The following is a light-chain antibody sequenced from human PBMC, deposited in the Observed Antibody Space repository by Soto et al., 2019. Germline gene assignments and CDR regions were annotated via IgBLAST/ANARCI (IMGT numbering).Light chain of an antibody. V-gene: IGKV1-39*01. J-gene: IGKJ4*01. Sequence: DIRMTQSPSSLSASVGDRVTITCQASQSSSSYLNWYQQKPGKAPKLLIYAASSLQSGVPSRFSGSGSGTDFTLTISSLQPEDFATYYCQQSYSTPLTFGGGTKVDIK. CDR2: AAS. CDR1: QSSSSY. CDR3: QQSYSTPLT.